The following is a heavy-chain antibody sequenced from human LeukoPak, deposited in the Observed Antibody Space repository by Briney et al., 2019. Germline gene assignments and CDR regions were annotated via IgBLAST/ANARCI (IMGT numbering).Heavy chain of an antibody. CDR1: GFTFSSYG. J-gene: IGHJ4*02. CDR2: IWYDGSNK. CDR3: ARDSTALVVTAILDY. V-gene: IGHV3-33*01. D-gene: IGHD2-21*02. Sequence: GGSLRLSCAASGFTFSSYGMHWVRQAPGKGLEWVAVIWYDGSNKYYADSVKGRFTISRDNSKNTLYLQMNSLRAEDTAVYYCARDSTALVVTAILDYWGQGTLVTVSS.